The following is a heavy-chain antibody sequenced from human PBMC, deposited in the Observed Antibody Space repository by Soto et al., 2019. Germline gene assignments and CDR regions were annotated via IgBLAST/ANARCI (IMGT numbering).Heavy chain of an antibody. V-gene: IGHV3-66*01. Sequence: EVQLVESGGGLVQPGGSLRLSCAASGLTVNSNYMSWVRQGSGKGLEWVSCIYSGGNTYDAESVKGRFTIYRDNDRNTVDRQMSSLKAEDAAVYYCACGDRRGRPYYYALDVWGPGTTVAVSS. D-gene: IGHD3-10*01. CDR1: GLTVNSNY. J-gene: IGHJ6*02. CDR3: ACGDRRGRPYYYALDV. CDR2: IYSGGNT.